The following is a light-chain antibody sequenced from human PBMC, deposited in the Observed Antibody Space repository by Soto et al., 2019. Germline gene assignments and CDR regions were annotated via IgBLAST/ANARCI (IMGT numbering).Light chain of an antibody. J-gene: IGKJ5*01. CDR1: QSVSSSY. V-gene: IGKV3-11*01. CDR2: DAS. Sequence: PGTLSLSPGERAPLSCRASQSVSSSYLAWYLQRPGQAPRLLIFDASKRAAGVPARFSGSGSGTDFTLTISILEPEDFAVYYCQQRSSWPITFGQGKRLEIK. CDR3: QQRSSWPIT.